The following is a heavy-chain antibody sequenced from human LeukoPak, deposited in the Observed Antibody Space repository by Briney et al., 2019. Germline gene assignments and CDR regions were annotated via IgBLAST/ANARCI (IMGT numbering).Heavy chain of an antibody. CDR3: ARRAYSAAYWKHFDY. Sequence: SETLSLTCTVSGGSISSSSDYCGWIRQAPGKGLGWGGSIYYHEKTYYNSSLKSRVTISVDTSKNQFSLKLNSVTAADTAVYFCARRAYSAAYWKHFDYWGQGTLVTVSS. D-gene: IGHD1-1*01. J-gene: IGHJ4*02. CDR2: IYYHEKT. V-gene: IGHV4-39*01. CDR1: GGSISSSSDY.